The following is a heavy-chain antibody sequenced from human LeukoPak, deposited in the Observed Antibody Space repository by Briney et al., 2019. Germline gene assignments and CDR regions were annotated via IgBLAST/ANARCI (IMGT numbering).Heavy chain of an antibody. CDR3: ARGRYDILTGWEAYYLDY. CDR1: GSRITDEN. D-gene: IGHD3-9*01. V-gene: IGHV1-18*01. Sequence: GDSVKVSCKASGSRITDENVHWVRQAPGQGLEWMGWISAYNGNTNYAQKLQGRVTMTTDTSTSTAYMELRSLRSDDTAVYYCARGRYDILTGWEAYYLDYWGQGTLVTVSS. CDR2: ISAYNGNT. J-gene: IGHJ4*02.